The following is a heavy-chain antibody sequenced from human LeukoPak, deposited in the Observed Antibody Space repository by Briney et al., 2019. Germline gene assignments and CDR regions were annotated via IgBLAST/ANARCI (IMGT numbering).Heavy chain of an antibody. CDR1: GGSFSGYY. V-gene: IGHV4-34*01. J-gene: IGHJ4*02. D-gene: IGHD3-22*01. CDR2: INHSGST. CDR3: ARGRSYYYDRRPRFDY. Sequence: SSETLSLACAVYGGSFSGYYWSWIRQPPGKGLEWIGEINHSGSTNYNPSLKSRVTISVDTSKNQFSLKLSSVTAADTAVYYCARGRSYYYDRRPRFDYWGQGTLVTVSS.